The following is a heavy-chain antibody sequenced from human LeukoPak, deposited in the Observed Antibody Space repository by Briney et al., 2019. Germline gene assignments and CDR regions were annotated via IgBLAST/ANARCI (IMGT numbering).Heavy chain of an antibody. CDR1: GFSFSSYS. Sequence: GRSLRLSCAVSGFSFSSYSMHWVRQAPGKGLEWAAVISSDGSNKYYADSVKGRFTISRDNSKNTLYMQMNSLRAEDTAVYYCERQSSGWYHFDYWGQGTLVTVSS. D-gene: IGHD6-19*01. J-gene: IGHJ4*02. V-gene: IGHV3-30-3*01. CDR3: ERQSSGWYHFDY. CDR2: ISSDGSNK.